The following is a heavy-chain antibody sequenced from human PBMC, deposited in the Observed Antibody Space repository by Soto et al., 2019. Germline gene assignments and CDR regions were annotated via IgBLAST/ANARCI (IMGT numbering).Heavy chain of an antibody. CDR2: IIPIFGTA. Sequence: SVKVSCKASGGTFSSYAISWVRQAPGQGLEWMGGIIPIFGTANYAQKFQGRVTITADESTSTAYMELSSLRSEDTAVYYCARDRRRSSGYVVHYGMDVWGQGTTVTVS. D-gene: IGHD5-12*01. V-gene: IGHV1-69*13. CDR3: ARDRRRSSGYVVHYGMDV. J-gene: IGHJ6*02. CDR1: GGTFSSYA.